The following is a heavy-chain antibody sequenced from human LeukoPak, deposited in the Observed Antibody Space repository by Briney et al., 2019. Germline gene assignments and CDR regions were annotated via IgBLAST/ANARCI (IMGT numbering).Heavy chain of an antibody. V-gene: IGHV3-30*03. CDR2: ISYDGSNE. D-gene: IGHD3-16*02. J-gene: IGHJ4*02. CDR1: GFTFSSYG. Sequence: GGSLRLSCAVYGFTFSSYGMHWVRQAPGKGLEWVAVISYDGSNEYYADSVKGRFTISRDNSKNTLYLQMNSLRAEDTAVYYCASVPYDYVWGSYRRDIYFDYWGQGTLVTVSS. CDR3: ASVPYDYVWGSYRRDIYFDY.